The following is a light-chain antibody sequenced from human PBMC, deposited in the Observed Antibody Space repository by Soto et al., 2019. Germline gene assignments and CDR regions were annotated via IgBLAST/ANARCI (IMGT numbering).Light chain of an antibody. CDR2: EVY. Sequence: QSAPTQPPSASGSPGQSVTFSCTGTSGDVGGYNYVSWYQQYPGKAPKLMIYEVYKRPSGVPDRFSGSKSGNTASLTVSGLQPEDEADYYCSAYAGSSTWVFGGGTKVTVL. J-gene: IGLJ2*01. CDR3: SAYAGSSTWV. CDR1: SGDVGGYNY. V-gene: IGLV2-8*01.